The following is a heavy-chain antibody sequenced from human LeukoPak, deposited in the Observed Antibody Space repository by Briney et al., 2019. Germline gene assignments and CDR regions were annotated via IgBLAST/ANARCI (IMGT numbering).Heavy chain of an antibody. D-gene: IGHD3-3*01. CDR1: GVSITSSSYY. V-gene: IGHV4-39*01. CDR3: ARTGRFGVASWFDP. Sequence: SETLSLTCTVSGVSITSSSYYWAWIRQSPGKGLEWIGSIYYSGSTYFNPSLKSRVTMSVDTSENQFSLKLTSVTAADTALYYCARTGRFGVASWFDPWGQGTLITAPS. J-gene: IGHJ5*02. CDR2: IYYSGST.